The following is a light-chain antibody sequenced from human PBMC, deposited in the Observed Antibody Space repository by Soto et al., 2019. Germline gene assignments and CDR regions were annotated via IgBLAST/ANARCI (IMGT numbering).Light chain of an antibody. Sequence: VTRLVSAEQRAPLSCVTTQSVGSNLAWYQQRPGQAPRLLVFATSARATGIPARFSGSGSGTEFTLTISSLQHEDFAVYSCHQGNDWPPGTFGQGTQLEIK. J-gene: IGKJ5*01. CDR1: QSVGSN. CDR2: ATS. CDR3: HQGNDWPPGT. V-gene: IGKV3-15*01.